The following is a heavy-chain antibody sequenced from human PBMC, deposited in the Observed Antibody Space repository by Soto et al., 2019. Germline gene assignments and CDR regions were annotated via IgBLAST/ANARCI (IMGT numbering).Heavy chain of an antibody. CDR2: HLPLFNIS. CDR1: GGAFSSYA. CDR3: ARRRLGYGSWYCDL. Sequence: QVQLVQSGAEVKKPGSSVKVSCKASGGAFSSYAISWVRQAPGQGLEWMGGHLPLFNISNYAQKFQGRVTLTADEPTSTAYMDLSNLTSEDTAVYYCARRRLGYGSWYCDLWGRGTLITVSS. J-gene: IGHJ2*01. D-gene: IGHD3-10*01. V-gene: IGHV1-69*01.